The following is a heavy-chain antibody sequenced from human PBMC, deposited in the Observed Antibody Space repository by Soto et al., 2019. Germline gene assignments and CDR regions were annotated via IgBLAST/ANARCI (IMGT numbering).Heavy chain of an antibody. Sequence: GTLTLYCPASVFTFSSYWMHWVRQAPGKGLVWVSRINSDGSSTSYADSVKGRFTISRDNAKNTLYLQMNSLRAEDTAVYYCARAGPFDSSFSAFDYWGQGTLVTVSS. V-gene: IGHV3-74*01. CDR1: VFTFSSYW. D-gene: IGHD3-22*01. CDR3: ARAGPFDSSFSAFDY. CDR2: INSDGSST. J-gene: IGHJ4*02.